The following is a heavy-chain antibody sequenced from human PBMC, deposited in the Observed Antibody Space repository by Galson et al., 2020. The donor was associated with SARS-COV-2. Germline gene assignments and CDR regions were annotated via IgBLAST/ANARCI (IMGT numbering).Heavy chain of an antibody. Sequence: GGSLRLSCTASGFTFSSYAMTWVRQAPGKGLEWVSSMNGGGSGTYYADSVKGRFTISRDNSKNTLYLQMNNLRADDTAVYYCAKGAGHGSGSYIDYLGQGTLVTVSS. CDR3: AKGAGHGSGSYIDY. V-gene: IGHV3-23*01. CDR2: MNGGGSGT. CDR1: GFTFSSYA. J-gene: IGHJ4*02. D-gene: IGHD3-10*01.